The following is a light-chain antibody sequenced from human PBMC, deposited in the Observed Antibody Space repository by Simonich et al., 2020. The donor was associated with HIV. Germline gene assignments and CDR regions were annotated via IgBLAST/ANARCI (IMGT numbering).Light chain of an antibody. CDR3: HQSSSLPFT. CDR1: QSILIS. V-gene: IGKV6-21*02. J-gene: IGKJ3*01. Sequence: EIVLTQSPDFQSLTPKNKFTITFRASQSILISLHWYQQKPGQSPKLLIKYASQSISVVPSRFTGSGSVTDFTLTINSLEAEDATTYYCHQSSSLPFTFGPGTKVDIK. CDR2: YAS.